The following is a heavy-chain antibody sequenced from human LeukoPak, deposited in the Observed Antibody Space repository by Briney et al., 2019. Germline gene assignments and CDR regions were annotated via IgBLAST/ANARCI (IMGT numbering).Heavy chain of an antibody. CDR1: GGTFSSYT. CDR2: IIPILGIA. J-gene: IGHJ4*02. CDR3: ARVEYYDSSGYHDY. Sequence: SVKVSCKASGGTFSSYTISWVRQAPGQGLEWMGRIIPILGIANYAPKFQGRVTITADKSTSTAYMVLSSLRSEDTAVYYCARVEYYDSSGYHDYWGQGTLVTVSS. V-gene: IGHV1-69*02. D-gene: IGHD3-22*01.